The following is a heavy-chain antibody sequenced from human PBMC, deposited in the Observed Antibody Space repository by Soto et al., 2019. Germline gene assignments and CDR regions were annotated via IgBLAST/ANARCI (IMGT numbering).Heavy chain of an antibody. CDR1: GGSISSYY. J-gene: IGHJ3*02. D-gene: IGHD3-3*01. V-gene: IGHV4-59*08. CDR3: ARQHYDFWSGYPNAFDI. CDR2: IYYSRST. Sequence: SETLSLTCTVSGGSISSYYWSWIRQPPGKGLEWIGYIYYSRSTNYNPSLKSRVTISVDTSKNQLSLKLSSVTAADTAVYYCARQHYDFWSGYPNAFDIWGQGTMVTVSS.